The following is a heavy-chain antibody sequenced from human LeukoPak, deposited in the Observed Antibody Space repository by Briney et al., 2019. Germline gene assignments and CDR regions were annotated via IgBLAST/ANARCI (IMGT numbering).Heavy chain of an antibody. CDR1: GYSFTSYW. D-gene: IGHD3-16*02. Sequence: GESLKISCKGSGYSFTSYWIGWVRQAPGKGLEWVAVMSFDGDNDYYADSVRGRFTISRDNSKNTLYLQMNSLRAEDTAVYYCTKDRSDPVDYWGQGTLVTVSS. CDR2: MSFDGDND. CDR3: TKDRSDPVDY. V-gene: IGHV3-30*18. J-gene: IGHJ4*02.